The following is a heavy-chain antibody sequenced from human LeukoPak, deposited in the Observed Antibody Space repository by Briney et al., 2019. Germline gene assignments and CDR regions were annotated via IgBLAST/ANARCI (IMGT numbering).Heavy chain of an antibody. CDR2: ISWNSGSI. D-gene: IGHD6-19*01. V-gene: IGHV3-9*03. Sequence: PGRSLRLSCAASGFTIDDYAMHWVRQAPGKGLEWVSGISWNSGSIGYADSVKGRFTISRDNAKNSLYLQMNSLRAEDMALYYCAKADYSSGWYYFDYWGQGTLVTVSS. CDR1: GFTIDDYA. CDR3: AKADYSSGWYYFDY. J-gene: IGHJ4*02.